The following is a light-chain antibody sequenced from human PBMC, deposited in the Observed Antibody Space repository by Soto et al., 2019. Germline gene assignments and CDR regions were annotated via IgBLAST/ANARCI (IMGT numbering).Light chain of an antibody. J-gene: IGLJ3*02. V-gene: IGLV2-23*01. CDR3: HSYARSTLV. CDR1: SSEFGTYSV. CDR2: EGT. Sequence: QSVLTQSASVSGSPGQSITISCTGTSSEFGTYSVVSWYQQHPGKAPKLLIYEGTQRPSGASNRFSASESGNTASLTISGLQAEDEDDYYCHSYARSTLVFGGGTKLTVL.